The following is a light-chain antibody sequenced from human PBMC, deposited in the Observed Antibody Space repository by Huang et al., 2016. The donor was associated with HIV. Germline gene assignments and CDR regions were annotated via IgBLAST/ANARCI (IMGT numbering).Light chain of an antibody. V-gene: IGKV1-33*01. CDR3: QQYDNLPRT. Sequence: DIQMTQSPSSLSASVGDRVTITCQASQDISNYLNWYQQKPGKSPKLLSYDASNLETGVPSRFSGSGSGTDFTVTISSLQPEDIATYYCQQYDNLPRTFGQGTKLEIK. CDR2: DAS. CDR1: QDISNY. J-gene: IGKJ2*01.